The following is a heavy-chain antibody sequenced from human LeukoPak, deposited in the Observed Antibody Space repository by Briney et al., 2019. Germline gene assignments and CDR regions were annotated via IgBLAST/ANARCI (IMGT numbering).Heavy chain of an antibody. J-gene: IGHJ4*02. CDR1: RFPLRIFE. CDR3: ALLTVASDFDY. CDR2: IHSSGTVK. V-gene: IGHV3-48*03. Sequence: PGGSLRLSCVVSRFPLRIFERNWAAQAPGKGRGGVSNIHSSGTVKYYSDSVKGRFSISRDNAKSSLYLQMNSLRVEDTAVYYCALLTVASDFDYWGQGALVTVSS. D-gene: IGHD5-12*01.